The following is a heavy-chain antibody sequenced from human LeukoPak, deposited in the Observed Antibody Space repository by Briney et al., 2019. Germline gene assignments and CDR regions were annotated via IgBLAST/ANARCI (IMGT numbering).Heavy chain of an antibody. V-gene: IGHV4-38-2*01. CDR2: IYHSGST. CDR3: ARQRDGYNCDY. J-gene: IGHJ4*02. Sequence: PSETLSLTCAVSGYSISSGYYWGWIRQPPGKGLEWIGSIYHSGSTYYNPSLKSRVTISVDTSKNQFTLKLSSVTAADTAVYYCARQRDGYNCDYWGQGTLVTLSS. D-gene: IGHD5-24*01. CDR1: GYSISSGYY.